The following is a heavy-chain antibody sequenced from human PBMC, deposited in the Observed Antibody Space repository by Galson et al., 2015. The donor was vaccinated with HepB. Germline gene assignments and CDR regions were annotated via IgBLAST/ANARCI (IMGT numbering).Heavy chain of an antibody. CDR2: IYYSGST. V-gene: IGHV4-59*01. D-gene: IGHD2-2*01. CDR1: GGSISSYY. CDR3: ARDPRGYCSSTSCYGDAFDI. Sequence: ETLSLTCTVSGGSISSYYWSWMRQPPGKGLEWIGYIYYSGSTNYNPSLKSRVTISVDTSKNQFSLKLSSVTAADTAVYYCARDPRGYCSSTSCYGDAFDIWGQGTMVTVSS. J-gene: IGHJ3*02.